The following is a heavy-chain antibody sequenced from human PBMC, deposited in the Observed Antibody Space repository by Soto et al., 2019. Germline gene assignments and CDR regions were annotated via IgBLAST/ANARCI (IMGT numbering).Heavy chain of an antibody. CDR1: GYTFTSYF. D-gene: IGHD6-13*01. J-gene: IGHJ4*02. V-gene: IGHV1-46*01. CDR2: INPSGGST. Sequence: QVQLVQSGAEVETPGASVKVSCKASGYTFTSYFMHWVRQAPGQGLEWMGIINPSGGSTSYAQKFQGRVTMTRDTTTSTVSMELSSLRSEDTAVYYCAREYSGYSRTWSTHFWGQGTLVTVSS. CDR3: AREYSGYSRTWSTHF.